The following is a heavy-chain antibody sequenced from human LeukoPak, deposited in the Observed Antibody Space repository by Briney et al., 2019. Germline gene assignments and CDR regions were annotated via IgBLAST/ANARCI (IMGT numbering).Heavy chain of an antibody. D-gene: IGHD2-21*02. CDR1: GGTFSSYA. CDR2: IIPIFSTT. Sequence: GASVKVSCKASGGTFSSYAISWVRQAPGQGLEWMGGIIPIFSTTNYAQKFQGRVTITADESTSTAYMELSSLRSEDTAVCYCAREMLAYCGGDCNYPFGYWAQGTLVTVSS. J-gene: IGHJ4*02. V-gene: IGHV1-69*13. CDR3: AREMLAYCGGDCNYPFGY.